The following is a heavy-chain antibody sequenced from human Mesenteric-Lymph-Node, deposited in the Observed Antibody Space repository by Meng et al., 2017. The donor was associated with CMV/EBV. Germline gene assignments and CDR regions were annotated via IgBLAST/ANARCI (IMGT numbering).Heavy chain of an antibody. CDR2: IYSDGRSA. V-gene: IGHV3-23*03. D-gene: IGHD2-2*01. Sequence: GESLKISCAASGFTFSNYAMNWVRQAPGKGLEWVSVIYSDGRSAYYADSVKGRFTISRDNSKNTLYLQMVSLRAEDTAVYYCAKDWYCSSTSCYSEDYWGQGTLVTVSS. CDR3: AKDWYCSSTSCYSEDY. CDR1: GFTFSNYA. J-gene: IGHJ4*02.